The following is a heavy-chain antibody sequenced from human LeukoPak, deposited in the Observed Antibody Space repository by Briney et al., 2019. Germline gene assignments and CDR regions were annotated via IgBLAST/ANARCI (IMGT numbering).Heavy chain of an antibody. CDR2: ISAYNGDT. D-gene: IGHD2-15*01. V-gene: IGHV1-18*01. Sequence: ASVKVSCKASGYTFTNYGVSWVRQAPGQGLEWMGWISAYNGDTKYAHKFQGRVTMTTDTSTSTAYMDLRSLRSDDTAVYYCARAGMAATSYNWFDPWGQGTLVTVSS. CDR3: ARAGMAATSYNWFDP. CDR1: GYTFTNYG. J-gene: IGHJ5*02.